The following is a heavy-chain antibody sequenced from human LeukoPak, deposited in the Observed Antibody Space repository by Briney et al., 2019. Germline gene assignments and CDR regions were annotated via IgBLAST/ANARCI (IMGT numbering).Heavy chain of an antibody. D-gene: IGHD3-16*01. V-gene: IGHV3-7*01. CDR3: ATYTHWVAGDV. Sequence: GGSLRLSCAASGFTVSANWITWVRQAPGKGLEWVANMNQDGSAKGYVDSVKGRFTISRDNARNSLYLQMSSLRPEDTAVYYCATYTHWVAGDVWGQVTTVTVSS. CDR2: MNQDGSAK. CDR1: GFTVSANW. J-gene: IGHJ6*02.